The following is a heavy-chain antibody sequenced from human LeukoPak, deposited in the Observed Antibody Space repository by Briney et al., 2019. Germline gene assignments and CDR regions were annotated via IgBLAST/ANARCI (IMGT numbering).Heavy chain of an antibody. CDR2: INPNSGGT. CDR1: GYTFTGYY. Sequence: ASVKVSCKASGYTFTGYYMHWVRQAPGQGLEWMGWINPNSGGTNYAQKFQGWVTMTRDTSISTAYMELSRLRSDDTAVYYCARDLRGSGYSSSWYLGAFDIWGQGTMDTVSS. CDR3: ARDLRGSGYSSSWYLGAFDI. V-gene: IGHV1-2*04. J-gene: IGHJ3*02. D-gene: IGHD6-13*01.